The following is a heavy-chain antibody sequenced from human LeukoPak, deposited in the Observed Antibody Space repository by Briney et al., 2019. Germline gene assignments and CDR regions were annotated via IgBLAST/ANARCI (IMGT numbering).Heavy chain of an antibody. J-gene: IGHJ6*03. D-gene: IGHD6-19*01. CDR2: IYHSGST. CDR3: ARHSPYSSGWYAYYYMDV. CDR1: GYSISSGYY. Sequence: SETLSLTCTVSGYSISSGYYWGWIRQPPGKGLEWIGSIYHSGSTYYNPSLESRVTISVDTSKNQFSLKLSSVTAADTAVYYCARHSPYSSGWYAYYYMDVWGKGTTVTMSS. V-gene: IGHV4-38-2*02.